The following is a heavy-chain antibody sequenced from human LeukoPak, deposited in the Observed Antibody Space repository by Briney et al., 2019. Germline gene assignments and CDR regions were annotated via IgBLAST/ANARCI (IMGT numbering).Heavy chain of an antibody. V-gene: IGHV3-73*01. Sequence: QAGGSLKLSCAASGFTFSGSAIHWVRQASGKGLEWVGRIRDKANSYASAYIASVKGRFTISRDDSKNTAYLQMSSLKTEDTAVYYCARPMIFHYGMDVWGQGTTVTVSS. CDR2: IRDKANSYAS. J-gene: IGHJ6*02. CDR1: GFTFSGSA. D-gene: IGHD3-22*01. CDR3: ARPMIFHYGMDV.